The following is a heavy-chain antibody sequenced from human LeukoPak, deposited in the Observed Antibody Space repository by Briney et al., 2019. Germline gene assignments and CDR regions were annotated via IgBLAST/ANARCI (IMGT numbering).Heavy chain of an antibody. J-gene: IGHJ6*02. V-gene: IGHV1-2*02. CDR1: GYTFTGYY. Sequence: ASVKVSCKASGYTFTGYYMHWVRQAPGQGLEWMGWINPNSGGTNYAQKFQGRVTMTRDTSISTAYMELSRLRSDDTAVYYCARGPRVGATIGYYYGMDAWGQGTTVTVSS. CDR2: INPNSGGT. D-gene: IGHD1-26*01. CDR3: ARGPRVGATIGYYYGMDA.